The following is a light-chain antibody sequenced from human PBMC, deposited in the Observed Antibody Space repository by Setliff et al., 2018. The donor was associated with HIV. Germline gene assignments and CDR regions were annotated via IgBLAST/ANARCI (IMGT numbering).Light chain of an antibody. CDR2: EVS. J-gene: IGLJ1*01. CDR3: YSYVTTSTYV. CDR1: DVVDFNF. Sequence: DVVDFNFVSWYQQHPGKVPKLIIYEVSNRPSGVSNRFSGSKSGNTASLTISGLQAEDEADYYCYSYVTTSTYVFGTGTKVTV. V-gene: IGLV2-14*01.